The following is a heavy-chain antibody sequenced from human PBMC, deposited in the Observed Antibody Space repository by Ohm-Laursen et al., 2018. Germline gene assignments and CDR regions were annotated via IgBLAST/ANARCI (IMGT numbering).Heavy chain of an antibody. J-gene: IGHJ5*02. CDR1: GFTFSSYG. CDR2: ISYDGSNK. Sequence: SLRLSCAASGFTFSSYGMHWVRQAPGKGLEWVAVISYDGSNKYYADSVKGRFTISRDNSKNTLYLQTNSLRAEDTAVYYCAKDVNPRLVTTITGWFDPWGQGTLVTVSS. CDR3: AKDVNPRLVTTITGWFDP. D-gene: IGHD5-12*01. V-gene: IGHV3-30*18.